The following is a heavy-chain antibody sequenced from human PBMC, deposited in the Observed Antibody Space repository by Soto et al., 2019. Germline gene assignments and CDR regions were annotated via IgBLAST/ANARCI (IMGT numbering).Heavy chain of an antibody. CDR3: ARGWTSTPVGEFDY. D-gene: IGHD2-2*01. CDR1: GFTFSSYT. Sequence: EVQLLESGGGLVKPGGSLTLSCAASGFTFSSYTITWVRQAPGKGLEWVSIIGGSGGSRYYADSVKGRFTISRDSSKNTVELKMSRLGVEETGIYYCARGWTSTPVGEFDYWGQGTPGH. V-gene: IGHV3-23*01. CDR2: IGGSGGSR. J-gene: IGHJ4*02.